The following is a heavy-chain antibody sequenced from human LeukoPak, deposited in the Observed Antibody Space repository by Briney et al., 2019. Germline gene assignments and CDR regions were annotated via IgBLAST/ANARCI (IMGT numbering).Heavy chain of an antibody. CDR3: ARDNYNILTGYVRYAFDI. CDR1: GYTFTSYG. CDR2: ISAYNGNT. Sequence: VASVKVSCKASGYTFTSYGISWVRQAPGQGLEWMGWISAYNGNTNYAQKLQGRVTMTTDTSTSTAYMELRSLRSDDTAVYYCARDNYNILTGYVRYAFDIWGQGTMVTVSS. J-gene: IGHJ3*02. V-gene: IGHV1-18*01. D-gene: IGHD3-9*01.